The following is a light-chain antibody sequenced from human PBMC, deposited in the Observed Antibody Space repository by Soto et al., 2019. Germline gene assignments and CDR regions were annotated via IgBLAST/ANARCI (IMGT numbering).Light chain of an antibody. J-gene: IGKJ5*01. Sequence: AIQLTQSPSSLSASVGDRVTITCRASQGISSALAWYQQKPGKAPKLLIYDASSLESGVPSRFGGSGSGTDFTLTISSLQPEDFATYYCQQFNSYLSITFGQGTRLEIK. CDR1: QGISSA. CDR2: DAS. CDR3: QQFNSYLSIT. V-gene: IGKV1-13*02.